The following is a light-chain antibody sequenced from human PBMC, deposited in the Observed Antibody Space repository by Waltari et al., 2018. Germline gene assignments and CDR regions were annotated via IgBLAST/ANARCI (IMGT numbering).Light chain of an antibody. V-gene: IGLV2-8*01. CDR1: SNALGGDSH. Sequence: QSALTQPPSASGSPGQSVTLSCTGTSNALGGDSHVSWYQRHPGKTPKVMIYEVSKRPSGVPDRFSGSKSGNTASLTVSGLQAEDEADYYCASYTGSDNSKIFGGGTKLTVL. CDR3: ASYTGSDNSKI. J-gene: IGLJ2*01. CDR2: EVS.